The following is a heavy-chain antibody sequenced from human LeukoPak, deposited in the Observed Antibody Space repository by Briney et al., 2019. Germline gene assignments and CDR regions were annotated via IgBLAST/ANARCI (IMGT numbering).Heavy chain of an antibody. CDR2: INPDSGGT. D-gene: IGHD3-10*01. V-gene: IGHV1-2*02. J-gene: IGHJ4*02. CDR3: ARLGYVVRGNDY. CDR1: GYTFTGYY. Sequence: ASVKVSCKASGYTFTGYYMHWVRQAPGQGLEWMGWINPDSGGTNYAQKFQGRVTMTRDTSISTAYMELSRLRSDDTAVYYCARLGYVVRGNDYWGQGTLVTVSS.